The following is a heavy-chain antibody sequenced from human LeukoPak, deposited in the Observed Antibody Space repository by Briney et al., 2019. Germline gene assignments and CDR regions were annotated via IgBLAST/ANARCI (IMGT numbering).Heavy chain of an antibody. V-gene: IGHV4-39*07. J-gene: IGHJ6*03. D-gene: IGHD3-10*01. CDR1: GFSIRTDSYY. CDR2: IYYSGST. CDR3: ARVAMVRGVIPPYYYYYMDV. Sequence: SETLSLTCTVPGFSIRTDSYYWGWIRQPPGKGLEWIGSIYYSGSTYYNPSLRSRVTISVDTSKNQFSLKLSSVTAADTAVYYCARVAMVRGVIPPYYYYYMDVWGKGTTVTTSS.